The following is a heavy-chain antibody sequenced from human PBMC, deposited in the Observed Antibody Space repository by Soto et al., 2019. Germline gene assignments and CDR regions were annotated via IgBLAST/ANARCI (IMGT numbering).Heavy chain of an antibody. J-gene: IGHJ4*02. Sequence: EVQLLESGGGLVQPGGSLRLSCAASGFTFSGYAMSWVRQAPGKGLEWVSTITNGAGGRTYYADSVRGRFTISRDNSMNTLYLQLTPLRAEDTAVDYCAKCRGGDYREYYFGYWGLGTLVTVSS. CDR1: GFTFSGYA. CDR2: ITNGAGGRT. CDR3: AKCRGGDYREYYFGY. V-gene: IGHV3-23*01. D-gene: IGHD3-10*01.